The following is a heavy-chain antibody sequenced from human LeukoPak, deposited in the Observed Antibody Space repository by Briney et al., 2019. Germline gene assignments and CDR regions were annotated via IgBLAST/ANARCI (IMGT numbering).Heavy chain of an antibody. CDR1: GFTFSTYG. CDR3: AKDGVIVGATYFDY. D-gene: IGHD1-26*01. CDR2: ISYDGSIE. Sequence: GGSLRLSCAASGFTFSTYGMHWVRQAPGKGLEWVAAISYDGSIEYYEDSVKSRITISRDNSRNTLYLQMNSLRAEDTAVYYCAKDGVIVGATYFDYWGQGTLVTVSS. V-gene: IGHV3-30*18. J-gene: IGHJ4*02.